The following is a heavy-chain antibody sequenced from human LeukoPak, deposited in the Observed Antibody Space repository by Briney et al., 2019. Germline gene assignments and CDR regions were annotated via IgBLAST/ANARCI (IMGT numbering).Heavy chain of an antibody. Sequence: GESLKISCKGSGYSFTSYWIGWVRQMPGKGLEWMGIIYPGDSDTRYSPSFQSQVTISADKSISTAYLQWSSLKASDTAMYYCARTYYDFWSGYEDNYYGMDVWGQGTTVTVSS. D-gene: IGHD3-3*01. CDR2: IYPGDSDT. V-gene: IGHV5-51*01. CDR3: ARTYYDFWSGYEDNYYGMDV. CDR1: GYSFTSYW. J-gene: IGHJ6*02.